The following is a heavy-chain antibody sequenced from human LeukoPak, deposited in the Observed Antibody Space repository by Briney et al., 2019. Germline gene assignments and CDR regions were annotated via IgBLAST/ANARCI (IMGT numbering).Heavy chain of an antibody. Sequence: GGSLRLYCAASGFTFSSYAMHWVRRAPGKGLGGVAVISYDGSNKYYADSVKGRFTISRDNSKNTLYLQMNSLRAEDTAVYYCARDRDDILTGYYLPHNNWFDPWGQGTLVTVSS. V-gene: IGHV3-30*04. J-gene: IGHJ5*02. CDR1: GFTFSSYA. CDR3: ARDRDDILTGYYLPHNNWFDP. D-gene: IGHD3-9*01. CDR2: ISYDGSNK.